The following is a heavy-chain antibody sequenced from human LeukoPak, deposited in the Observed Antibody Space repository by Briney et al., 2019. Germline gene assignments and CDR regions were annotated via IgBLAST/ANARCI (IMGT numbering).Heavy chain of an antibody. Sequence: GGSLRLSCAASVTLDNYAMSWVRQAPGKGLEWVSFISASGGSTHYADSVKGRFTISRDNSKNTLYLQINSLRAEDTATYYCRKGAQYDFWSGYTLEYFDVWGKGTLVTVSS. CDR3: RKGAQYDFWSGYTLEYFDV. CDR1: VTLDNYA. CDR2: ISASGGST. D-gene: IGHD3-3*01. V-gene: IGHV3-23*01. J-gene: IGHJ4*02.